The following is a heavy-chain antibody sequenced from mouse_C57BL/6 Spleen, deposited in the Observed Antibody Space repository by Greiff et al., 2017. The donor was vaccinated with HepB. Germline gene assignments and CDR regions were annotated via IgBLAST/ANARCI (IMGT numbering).Heavy chain of an antibody. V-gene: IGHV3-2*02. J-gene: IGHJ2*01. CDR3: ARTARIKY. CDR1: GYSITSGYG. Sequence: VQLKESGPGLVKPSQSLSLTCTVTGYSITSGYGWNWIRQFPGNKLEWMGYISYSGSTNYNPSLTSRISITRDTSKNQFFLQLNSVTTEDTATYHCARTARIKYWGQGTTLTVSS. D-gene: IGHD1-2*01. CDR2: ISYSGST.